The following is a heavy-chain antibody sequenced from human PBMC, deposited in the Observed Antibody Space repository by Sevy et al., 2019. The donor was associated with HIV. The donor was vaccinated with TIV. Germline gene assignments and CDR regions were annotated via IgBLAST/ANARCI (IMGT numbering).Heavy chain of an antibody. V-gene: IGHV3-23*01. CDR1: GFTFSNYA. Sequence: GGSLRLSCAASGFTFSNYAMSWVRQAPGKGLEWVSAISGSGGSTYYADSVKGRFTISRDNSKNTLYLQMNSLRAEDTAVYYCAKGLGSFSYYYYGMDVWGQGTTVTVSS. CDR3: AKGLGSFSYYYYGMDV. J-gene: IGHJ6*02. D-gene: IGHD6-13*01. CDR2: ISGSGGST.